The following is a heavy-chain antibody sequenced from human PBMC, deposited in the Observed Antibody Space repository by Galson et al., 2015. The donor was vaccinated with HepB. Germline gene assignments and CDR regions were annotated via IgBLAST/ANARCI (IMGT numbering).Heavy chain of an antibody. CDR2: IYYSGST. Sequence: TLSLTCTVSGGSINSSPYSWGWIRQPPGKGPEWIGSIYYSGSTYYNPSLKSRVTISVDTSKNQFSLKLSSVTAADTAVYYCARDLIVGLHCSGTSCHPFDYWGQGTLVTVSS. D-gene: IGHD2-2*01. CDR1: GGSINSSPYS. V-gene: IGHV4-39*07. CDR3: ARDLIVGLHCSGTSCHPFDY. J-gene: IGHJ4*02.